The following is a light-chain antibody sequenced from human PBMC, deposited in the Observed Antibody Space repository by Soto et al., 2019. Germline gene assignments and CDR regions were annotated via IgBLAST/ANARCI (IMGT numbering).Light chain of an antibody. J-gene: IGKJ3*01. V-gene: IGKV3-20*01. CDR3: HQYGSSRFT. Sequence: IGLPQSPGTLSLSPGATATLSCRASHSISSSYLAWYQQKPGQAPRLLVYGASSMATGIPDRFRGRWSGTDFALTISRLEPEDFAVYYCHQYGSSRFTFVPGNKVYIK. CDR1: HSISSSY. CDR2: GAS.